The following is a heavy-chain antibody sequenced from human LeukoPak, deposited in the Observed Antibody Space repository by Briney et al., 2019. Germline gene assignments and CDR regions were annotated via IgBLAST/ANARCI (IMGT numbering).Heavy chain of an antibody. CDR1: GFSFVNTA. CDR3: ARDHRRTITMVRGEPDGFDY. D-gene: IGHD3-10*01. V-gene: IGHV3-23*01. CDR2: ICASGRCT. J-gene: IGHJ4*02. Sequence: PGGSLRLSHAASGFSFVNTAMGWVRQAPGNGLEWLSLICASGRCTFYADPVAGPFTVSRANFKNSLFLQMNSLRAEDTAVYYCARDHRRTITMVRGEPDGFDYWGQGALVTVSS.